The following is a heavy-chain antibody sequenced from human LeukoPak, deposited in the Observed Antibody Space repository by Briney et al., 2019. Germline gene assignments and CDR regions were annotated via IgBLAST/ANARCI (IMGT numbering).Heavy chain of an antibody. Sequence: SVKVSCKASGGTFSSYTISWVRQAPGQGLEWMGRTIPILGIANYAQKFQGRVTITADKSTSTAYMELSSLRSEDTAVYYCARDFELGPDYWGQGTLVTVSS. CDR2: TIPILGIA. CDR3: ARDFELGPDY. V-gene: IGHV1-69*04. D-gene: IGHD7-27*01. J-gene: IGHJ4*02. CDR1: GGTFSSYT.